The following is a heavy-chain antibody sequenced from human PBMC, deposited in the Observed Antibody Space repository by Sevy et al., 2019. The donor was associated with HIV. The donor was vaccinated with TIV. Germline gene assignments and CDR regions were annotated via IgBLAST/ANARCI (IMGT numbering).Heavy chain of an antibody. CDR3: ARDRRFCGNECYLYYYYGMDV. V-gene: IGHV3-53*01. Sequence: GGSLRLSCAASGFNVNDNYMTWVRQAPGKGLEWVSIIHADGSSYYADSVKGRFTMSRDDSKNIVNLQMNSLRADDTAVSYCARDRRFCGNECYLYYYYGMDVWGQGTAVTVSS. CDR2: IHADGSS. CDR1: GFNVNDNY. J-gene: IGHJ6*02. D-gene: IGHD3-16*02.